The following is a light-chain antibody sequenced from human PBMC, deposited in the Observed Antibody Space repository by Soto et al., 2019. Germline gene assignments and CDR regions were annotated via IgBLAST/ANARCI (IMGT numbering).Light chain of an antibody. Sequence: DIQMTQSPSTLSASVGDRVTITCRASQSVHSWLAWYQQKPGKAPKLLIYKASSLESGVPSRFSGSGSGTEFTLTISSLQPDDFATYYCQQYDDTYPPFGQGTKLEIK. CDR1: QSVHSW. CDR3: QQYDDTYPP. CDR2: KAS. V-gene: IGKV1-5*03. J-gene: IGKJ2*01.